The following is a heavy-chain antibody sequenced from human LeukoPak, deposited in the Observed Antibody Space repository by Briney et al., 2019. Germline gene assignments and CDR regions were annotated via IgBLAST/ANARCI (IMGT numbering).Heavy chain of an antibody. V-gene: IGHV1-18*01. Sequence: ASVKVSCTASGYTFTSYGISWVRQAPGQGLEWMGWISAYNGNTNYAQKLQGRVTMTTDTSTSTAYLEIGSLTSDDTAVYYCARCSPGDSSNFYAVLQYWGQGTQVTVST. CDR3: ARCSPGDSSNFYAVLQY. CDR1: GYTFTSYG. D-gene: IGHD3-22*01. J-gene: IGHJ4*02. CDR2: ISAYNGNT.